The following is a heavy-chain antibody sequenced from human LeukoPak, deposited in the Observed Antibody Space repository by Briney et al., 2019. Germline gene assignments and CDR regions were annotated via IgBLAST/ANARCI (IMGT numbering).Heavy chain of an antibody. CDR1: GFTVSSNY. V-gene: IGHV3-53*01. Sequence: PGGSLRLSCAASGFTVSSNYMSWVRQAPGKGLEWVSIIYSGGIYYADSVKGRFTISRDNAKNSLYLQMNSLRAEDTAVYYCARDWSYWGQGTLATVSS. CDR3: ARDWSY. CDR2: IYSGGI. D-gene: IGHD3-3*01. J-gene: IGHJ4*02.